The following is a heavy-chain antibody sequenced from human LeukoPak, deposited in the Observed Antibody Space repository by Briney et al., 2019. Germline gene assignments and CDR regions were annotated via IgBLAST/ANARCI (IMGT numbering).Heavy chain of an antibody. CDR3: ARDADTSSRYSRFDF. Sequence: GGSLRLSCAASGFTVSSNYMSWVRQAPGKGLEWVSVIYSGGTTYYADSVKGRFTISRDNSKNTLYLQMDSLRGEDTAVYYCARDADTSSRYSRFDFWGQGTLVTVSS. D-gene: IGHD3-22*01. V-gene: IGHV3-53*01. CDR2: IYSGGTT. CDR1: GFTVSSNY. J-gene: IGHJ4*02.